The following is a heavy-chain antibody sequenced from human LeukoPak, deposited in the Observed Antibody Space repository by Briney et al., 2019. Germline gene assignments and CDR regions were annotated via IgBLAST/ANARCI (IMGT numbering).Heavy chain of an antibody. CDR2: IYYSGST. Sequence: SETLSLTCTVSGGSISSYYWSWIRQPPGKGLEWIGYIYYSGSTNYNPSLKSRVTISVDTSKNQFSLKLSSVTAADTAVYYCASLMTTVTPLGMDVWGQGTTVTVSS. V-gene: IGHV4-59*12. D-gene: IGHD4-17*01. CDR3: ASLMTTVTPLGMDV. J-gene: IGHJ6*02. CDR1: GGSISSYY.